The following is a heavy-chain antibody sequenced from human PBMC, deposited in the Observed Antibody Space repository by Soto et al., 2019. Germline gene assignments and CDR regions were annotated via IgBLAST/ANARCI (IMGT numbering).Heavy chain of an antibody. CDR3: ARRGWGDYVWGSRLGNAFDI. J-gene: IGHJ3*02. V-gene: IGHV1-69*01. CDR1: GYTFSSYA. D-gene: IGHD3-16*01. CDR2: IIPIFGTA. Sequence: QVPLVQYGAEVKKPWASVQVSCKASGYTFSSYAISWVRQAPGQGLEWMGGIIPIFGTANYAQKFQGRVTITADEATSTAYMELSSLRSEDTAVYYCARRGWGDYVWGSRLGNAFDIWGQGTMVTVSS.